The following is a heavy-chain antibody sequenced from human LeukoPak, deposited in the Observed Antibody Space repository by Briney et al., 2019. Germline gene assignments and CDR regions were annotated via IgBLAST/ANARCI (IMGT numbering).Heavy chain of an antibody. Sequence: GGSLRLSCAASGFIFSSYGMHWVRQGPGKGLEWVAFIQYDGGNEYYADSVKGRFTISRDNSKNTLYLQMNSLRAEDTAVYYCAKDNSFDFWSGSPTPGDYWGQGTLVTVSS. V-gene: IGHV3-30*02. CDR1: GFIFSSYG. D-gene: IGHD3-3*01. CDR3: AKDNSFDFWSGSPTPGDY. CDR2: IQYDGGNE. J-gene: IGHJ4*02.